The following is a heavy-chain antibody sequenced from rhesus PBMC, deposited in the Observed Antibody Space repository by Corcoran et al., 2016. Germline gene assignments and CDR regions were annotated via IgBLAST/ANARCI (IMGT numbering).Heavy chain of an antibody. V-gene: IGHV4-93*02. J-gene: IGHJ1*01. CDR3: VRHTIDSGKPSYFEF. Sequence: QVQLQESGPAVVKPSETLSLTCAVSGDSISTSNKWWSWHSQVPGEGLDWIGGIYMIGGITEYKSSSKSRVSISMDTSKNQFSLKVNSVTAADVAIYYCVRHTIDSGKPSYFEFWGQGAPVTVSS. CDR2: IYMIGGIT. D-gene: IGHD3-16*01. CDR1: GDSISTSNKW.